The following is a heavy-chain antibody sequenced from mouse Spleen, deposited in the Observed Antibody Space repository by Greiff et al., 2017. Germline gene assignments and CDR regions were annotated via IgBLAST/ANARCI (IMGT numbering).Heavy chain of an antibody. CDR1: GFSFTSYG. CDR2: IWSGGST. CDR3: ARNDGYFDY. V-gene: IGHV2-2*01. Sequence: QVQLQQSGPGLVQPSQSLSITCTVSGFSFTSYGVHWVRQSPGKGLEWLGVIWSGGSTDYNADFISRLSISKDNSKSQVFFKMNSLQADDTAIYYCARNDGYFDYWGQGTTLTVSS. J-gene: IGHJ2*01. D-gene: IGHD2-3*01.